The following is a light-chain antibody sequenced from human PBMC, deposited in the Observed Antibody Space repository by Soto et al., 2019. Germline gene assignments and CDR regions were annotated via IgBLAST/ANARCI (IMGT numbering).Light chain of an antibody. V-gene: IGKV3-11*01. J-gene: IGKJ3*01. CDR1: ENVRTF. CDR2: GAS. Sequence: EVVLTQSPATLSLSPGERATLSCRASENVRTFVDWYQQKPGQAPRLLIYGASNRATGIPARFSGSGSGTDFTLTISSLEPEDVAVYYCQQRRDFFQVTFGPGTKVDIK. CDR3: QQRRDFFQVT.